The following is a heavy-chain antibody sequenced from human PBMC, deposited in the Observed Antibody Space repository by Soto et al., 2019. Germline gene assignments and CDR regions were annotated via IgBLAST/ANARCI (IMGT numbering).Heavy chain of an antibody. Sequence: SVKVSCKASGGTFSSYTISWVRQAPGQGLEWMGRIIPILGIANYAQKFQGRVTITADKSTSTAYMELSSLRSEDTAVYYCFSDGAAAAGTIVYWGQGTLVPSPQ. CDR1: GGTFSSYT. J-gene: IGHJ4*02. D-gene: IGHD2-15*01. V-gene: IGHV1-69*02. CDR2: IIPILGIA. CDR3: FSDGAAAAGTIVY.